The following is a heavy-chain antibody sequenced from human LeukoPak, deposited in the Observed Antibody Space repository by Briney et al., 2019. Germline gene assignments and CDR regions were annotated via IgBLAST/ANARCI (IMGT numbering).Heavy chain of an antibody. CDR2: IIPIFGTA. D-gene: IGHD3-22*01. Sequence: GASVKVSCKASGGTFSSYAISWARQAPGQGLEWMGGIIPIFGTANYAQKFQGRVTITADESTSTAYMELSSLRSEDTAVYYCATPYYYDSSAPFDAFDIWGQGTMVTVSS. V-gene: IGHV1-69*13. CDR1: GGTFSSYA. CDR3: ATPYYYDSSAPFDAFDI. J-gene: IGHJ3*02.